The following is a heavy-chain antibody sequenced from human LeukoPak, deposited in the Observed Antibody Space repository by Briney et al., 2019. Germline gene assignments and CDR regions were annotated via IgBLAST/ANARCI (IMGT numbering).Heavy chain of an antibody. Sequence: SQTLSLTCTVSGGSISSYYWSWIRQPPGKGLEWIGYIYYSGSTSYNPSLKSRVTISVDTSKKQFSLKLSSVTAADTAFYYCARYIVSYPHDAFDIWGQGTMVTVSS. J-gene: IGHJ3*02. D-gene: IGHD1-26*01. CDR1: GGSISSYY. CDR2: IYYSGST. CDR3: ARYIVSYPHDAFDI. V-gene: IGHV4-59*01.